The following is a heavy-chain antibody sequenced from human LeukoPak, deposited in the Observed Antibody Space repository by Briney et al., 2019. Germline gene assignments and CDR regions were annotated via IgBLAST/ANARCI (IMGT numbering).Heavy chain of an antibody. CDR2: MNPNSGNT. J-gene: IGHJ3*02. CDR3: ARRKYSSSWYMLDAFDI. CDR1: GYAFTSYD. Sequence: GASVKVSCKTSGYAFTSYDINWVRQATGQGLEWMGWMNPNSGNTGYAQKFQGRVTITRNTSISTAYMELSSLRSEDTAVYYCARRKYSSSWYMLDAFDIWGQGTMVTVSS. V-gene: IGHV1-8*03. D-gene: IGHD6-13*01.